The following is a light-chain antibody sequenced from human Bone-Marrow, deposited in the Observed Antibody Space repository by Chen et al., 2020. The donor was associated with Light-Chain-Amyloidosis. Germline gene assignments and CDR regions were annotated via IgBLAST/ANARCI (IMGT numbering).Light chain of an antibody. V-gene: IGLV3-21*02. CDR3: QVGDRSSERPV. CDR2: DDS. CDR1: NIGSTS. J-gene: IGLJ3*02. Sequence: SYVLTQPSSVSVAPGQTATIACGGNNIGSTSVHWYQQTPGQAPLLGVYDDSDRPSAIPGRWAGANAGNTAALTISRVEAGDEAGYCGQVGDRSSERPVFGGGTKLTVL.